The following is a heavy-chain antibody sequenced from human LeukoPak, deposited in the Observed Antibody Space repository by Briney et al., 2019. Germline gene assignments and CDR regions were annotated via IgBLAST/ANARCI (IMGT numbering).Heavy chain of an antibody. Sequence: SETLSLTCAVSGGSITSDYWSWIRQPPGKGLEWIGYIYYSGTTNYNPSLKSRVTISVDTSKNQFSLKLSSVTAADTAVYYCARGVYIAAAQYGYWGQGTLVTVSS. CDR1: GGSITSDY. J-gene: IGHJ4*02. CDR3: ARGVYIAAAQYGY. D-gene: IGHD6-13*01. CDR2: IYYSGTT. V-gene: IGHV4-59*01.